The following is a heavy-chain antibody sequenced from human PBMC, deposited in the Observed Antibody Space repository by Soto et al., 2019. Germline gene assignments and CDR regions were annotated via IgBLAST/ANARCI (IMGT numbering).Heavy chain of an antibody. CDR3: ASGASRWYPYFFDS. V-gene: IGHV1-69*01. CDR2: IIPYYNTL. D-gene: IGHD6-13*01. CDR1: EGTFNSYA. J-gene: IGHJ4*02. Sequence: QAQVVQSGAEVRKPGSSVKLSCKASEGTFNSYAIAWVRQAPGQGLEWMGGIIPYYNTLNYAQKLQDRVTITADDSTTPVYMELRSLRSDDTAVYFCASGASRWYPYFFDSWAQGTRVTGSS.